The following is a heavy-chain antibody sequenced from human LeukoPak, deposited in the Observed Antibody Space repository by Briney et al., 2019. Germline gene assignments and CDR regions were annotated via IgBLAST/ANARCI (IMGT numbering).Heavy chain of an antibody. Sequence: PSETLSLTCTVSGGSISSYYWSWIRQPPGKGLEGIGYIYYSGSTNYNPSLKSRVTISVDTSMNQFSLKLSSVTAADTAVYYCARTTYYYDSSGYSGGYYFDYWGQGTLVTVSS. V-gene: IGHV4-59*08. CDR1: GGSISSYY. CDR3: ARTTYYYDSSGYSGGYYFDY. J-gene: IGHJ4*02. D-gene: IGHD3-22*01. CDR2: IYYSGST.